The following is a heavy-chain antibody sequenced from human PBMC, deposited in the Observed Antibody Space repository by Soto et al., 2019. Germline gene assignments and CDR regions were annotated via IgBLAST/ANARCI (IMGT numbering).Heavy chain of an antibody. CDR2: INAYNGNT. CDR3: AREHSSSWRFDY. V-gene: IGHV1-18*01. CDR1: GYTFTSYG. J-gene: IGHJ4*02. D-gene: IGHD6-13*01. Sequence: QVQLVQSGAEVKKPGASVKVSCKASGYTFTSYGISWVRQAPGQGLEWMGWINAYNGNTNYAQKLQGRVTMTRNTSISTAYMELSSLRSEDTAVYYCAREHSSSWRFDYWGQGTLVTVSS.